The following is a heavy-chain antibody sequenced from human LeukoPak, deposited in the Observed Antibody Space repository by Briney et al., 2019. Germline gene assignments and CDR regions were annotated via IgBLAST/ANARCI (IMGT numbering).Heavy chain of an antibody. CDR1: GFTFSNYW. J-gene: IGHJ4*02. D-gene: IGHD1-7*01. Sequence: GGSLRLSCAASGFTFSNYWMSWVRQAPGKGLEWVANIKQDGSQKYYVDSVKGRFTISRDNAKNSLYLQMNSLRAEDTAVYYCARDTLQLELRLGDYFDYWGQGTLVTVSS. CDR2: IKQDGSQK. CDR3: ARDTLQLELRLGDYFDY. V-gene: IGHV3-7*01.